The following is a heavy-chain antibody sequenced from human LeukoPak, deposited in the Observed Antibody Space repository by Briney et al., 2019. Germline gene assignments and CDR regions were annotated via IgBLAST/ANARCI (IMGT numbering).Heavy chain of an antibody. CDR1: GFTFSSYG. Sequence: PGGSLRLSCAASGFTFSSYGMHWVRQAPGKGLEWVAVIWYDGSNKYYADSVKGRFTISRDNSKNTLYLQMNSLRDEDTAVYYCARDALHPRWYFDLWGRGTLLTVSS. CDR3: ARDALHPRWYFDL. V-gene: IGHV3-33*01. CDR2: IWYDGSNK. J-gene: IGHJ2*01.